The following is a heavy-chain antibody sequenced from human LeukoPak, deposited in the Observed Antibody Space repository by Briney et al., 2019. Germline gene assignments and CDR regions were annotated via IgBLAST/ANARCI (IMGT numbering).Heavy chain of an antibody. J-gene: IGHJ6*03. CDR3: ARASRYCSGGSCYNTARHRYYYYMDV. CDR1: GYTFTSYD. Sequence: GASVKVSCKASGYTFTSYDINWVRQATGQGLEWMGWMKPNSGNTGYAQKFQGRVTITRNTSISTAYMELSSLRSVDTAVYYCARASRYCSGGSCYNTARHRYYYYMDVWGKGTTVTVSS. V-gene: IGHV1-8*03. CDR2: MKPNSGNT. D-gene: IGHD2-15*01.